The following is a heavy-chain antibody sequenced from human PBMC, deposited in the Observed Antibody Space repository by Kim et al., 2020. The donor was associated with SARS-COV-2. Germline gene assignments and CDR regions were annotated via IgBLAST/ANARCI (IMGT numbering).Heavy chain of an antibody. CDR2: INHSEST. V-gene: IGHV4-34*01. Sequence: SETLSLTCAVYGGSFSGYYWSWIRQPPGKGLEWIGDINHSESTTYNPSLKSRVIISVDTSKNQFSLKLSSVTAADTAVYYCARGPRGSVAGTSWYFDLWGRGTLVTVSS. D-gene: IGHD6-19*01. CDR1: GGSFSGYY. CDR3: ARGPRGSVAGTSWYFDL. J-gene: IGHJ2*01.